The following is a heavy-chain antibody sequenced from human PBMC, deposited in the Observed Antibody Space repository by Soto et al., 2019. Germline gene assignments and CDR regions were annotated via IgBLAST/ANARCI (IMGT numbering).Heavy chain of an antibody. CDR3: ASDGYYDSSGYLADFDY. J-gene: IGHJ4*02. V-gene: IGHV3-48*02. D-gene: IGHD3-22*01. CDR2: ISSSSSTI. CDR1: GFTFSSYS. Sequence: EVQLVESGGGLVQPGGSLRLSCAASGFTFSSYSMNWVRQAPGKGLGWVSFISSSSSTIYYADSVKGRFTISRDNAKNSLYLQMNSLRDEDTAVYYCASDGYYDSSGYLADFDYWGQGTLVTVSS.